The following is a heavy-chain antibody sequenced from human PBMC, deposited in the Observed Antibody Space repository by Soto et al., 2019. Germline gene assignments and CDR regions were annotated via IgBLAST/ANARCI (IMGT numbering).Heavy chain of an antibody. D-gene: IGHD1-1*01. CDR2: IWYDGSNK. CDR1: GFTFSSYG. V-gene: IGHV3-33*01. CDR3: AAGATGMIPLGYNWFDP. Sequence: QVQLVESGGGVVQPGRSLRLSCAASGFTFSSYGMHWVRQAPGKGLEWVAVIWYDGSNKYYADSVKGRFTISRDNSKNTLYLQMNSLRAEDTAVYYCAAGATGMIPLGYNWFDPWGQGTLVTVSS. J-gene: IGHJ5*02.